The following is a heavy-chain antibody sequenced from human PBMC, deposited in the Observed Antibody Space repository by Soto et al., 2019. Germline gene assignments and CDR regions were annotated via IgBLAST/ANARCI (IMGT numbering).Heavy chain of an antibody. CDR2: ISGIGHST. CDR1: GFTFSSYA. Sequence: EVQLLESGGGLVQPGMSLRLSCAASGFTFSSYAMSWVRQAPGKGLEWVSAISGIGHSTYYADSVKGRFTISRDNSKNTLYLQMNSQRAEDTAVYYCAKRIMATIGHFDSWGQGTLVTVSS. V-gene: IGHV3-23*01. D-gene: IGHD5-12*01. CDR3: AKRIMATIGHFDS. J-gene: IGHJ4*02.